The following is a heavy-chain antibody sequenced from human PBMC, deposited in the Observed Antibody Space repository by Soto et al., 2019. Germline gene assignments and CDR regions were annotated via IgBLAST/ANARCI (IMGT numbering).Heavy chain of an antibody. D-gene: IGHD3-16*01. Sequence: GESLKISCKGSGYSFTSYWIGWVRQMPGKGLEWMGIIYPGDSDIRYSPSFQGQVSISADKSISTAYLQWSSLKASDTAMCFCVRTRTFSLGFYYYGMDVWGQGTTVTVSS. J-gene: IGHJ6*02. V-gene: IGHV5-51*01. CDR1: GYSFTSYW. CDR3: VRTRTFSLGFYYYGMDV. CDR2: IYPGDSDI.